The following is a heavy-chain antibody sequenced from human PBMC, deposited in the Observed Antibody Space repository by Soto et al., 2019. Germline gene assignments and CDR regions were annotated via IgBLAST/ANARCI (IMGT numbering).Heavy chain of an antibody. CDR3: ARHKRGYSYGFSASFDY. J-gene: IGHJ4*02. Sequence: GESLKISCKGSGYSFTSYWIGWVRQMPGKGLEWMGIIYPGDSDTRYSPSFQGQVTISADKSISTAYLQWSSLKASDTAMYYCARHKRGYSYGFSASFDYWGRGTLVTVSS. CDR2: IYPGDSDT. V-gene: IGHV5-51*01. D-gene: IGHD5-18*01. CDR1: GYSFTSYW.